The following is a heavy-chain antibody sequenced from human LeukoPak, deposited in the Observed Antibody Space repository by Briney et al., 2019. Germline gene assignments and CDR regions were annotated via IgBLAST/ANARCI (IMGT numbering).Heavy chain of an antibody. Sequence: GGSLRLSCAASGFTFSSYTMNWVRQAPGKGLEWVSAIGGSGGSTYYADSVKGRFTISRDNSKDTLYLQMNSLRAEDTAVYYCAREYGFHLDYWGQGTLVTVSS. V-gene: IGHV3-23*01. CDR3: AREYGFHLDY. CDR2: IGGSGGST. D-gene: IGHD2-8*01. CDR1: GFTFSSYT. J-gene: IGHJ4*02.